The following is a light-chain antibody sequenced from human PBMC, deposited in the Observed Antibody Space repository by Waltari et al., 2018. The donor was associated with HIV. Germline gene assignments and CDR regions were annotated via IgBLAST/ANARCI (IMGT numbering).Light chain of an antibody. CDR3: SSYSDSNTLV. Sequence: QSALTQPPSASGSPGQSVTISCTGTSSDVGGYNYVSWYQQLPGRAPKLMIYDVTKRPSRGPDRFSGSKSGNTASLTVSGLQAEDEADYFCSSYSDSNTLVFGGGTKLTVL. V-gene: IGLV2-8*01. CDR1: SSDVGGYNY. J-gene: IGLJ2*01. CDR2: DVT.